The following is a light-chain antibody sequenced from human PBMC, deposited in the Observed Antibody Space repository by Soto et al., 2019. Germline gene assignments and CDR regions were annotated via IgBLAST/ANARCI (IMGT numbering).Light chain of an antibody. CDR2: AAS. V-gene: IGKV3-15*01. Sequence: EIVMTQSPAVLSVSPGERATLSCMASQNIRFNLAWYQQKPGQAPRLLISAASTRATGIPARFSGSGSGTEFTLTISSLQYEDFAIYYCHQYDNWPGAFGQGTKVDIK. CDR3: HQYDNWPGA. CDR1: QNIRFN. J-gene: IGKJ1*01.